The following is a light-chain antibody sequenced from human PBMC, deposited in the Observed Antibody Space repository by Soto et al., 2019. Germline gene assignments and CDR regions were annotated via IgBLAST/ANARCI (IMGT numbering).Light chain of an antibody. CDR2: GAS. V-gene: IGKV3-20*01. Sequence: EIVLTQSPGTLSLSPGERATLSCRASQSVRSNYLAWYQQKSGQAPRLLIYGASSRATGIPDRFSGTGSGTDLTLTISRLEPEDFAVYYCQQYGGSPYTFGQGTKLVIK. CDR3: QQYGGSPYT. J-gene: IGKJ2*01. CDR1: QSVRSNY.